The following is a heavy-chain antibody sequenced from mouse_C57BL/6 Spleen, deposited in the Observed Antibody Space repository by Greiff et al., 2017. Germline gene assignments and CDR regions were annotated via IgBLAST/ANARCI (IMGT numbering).Heavy chain of an antibody. Sequence: VQLKESGAELAKPGASVKLSCKASGYTFTSYWMHWVKQRPGQGLEWIGYINPSSGYTKYNQKFKDKATLTADKSSSTAYMQLISLTYEDSAVYYCARGVPPHAMDYWGQETSVTVSS. V-gene: IGHV1-7*01. J-gene: IGHJ4*01. CDR2: INPSSGYT. CDR1: GYTFTSYW. CDR3: ARGVPPHAMDY.